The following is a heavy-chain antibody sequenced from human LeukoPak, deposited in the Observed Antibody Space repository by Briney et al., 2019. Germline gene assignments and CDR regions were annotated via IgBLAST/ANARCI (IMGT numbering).Heavy chain of an antibody. D-gene: IGHD3-10*01. J-gene: IGHJ6*03. CDR2: IKQDGSEK. V-gene: IGHV3-7*01. Sequence: GGSLRLSCAASGFTFSSYWMSWVRQAPGKGLEWVANIKQDGSEKYYVDSVKGRFTISRDNAKNSLYLQMNSLRAEDTAVYYCATRFGLDFYYYYMDVWGKGTTVTVSS. CDR1: GFTFSSYW. CDR3: ATRFGLDFYYYYMDV.